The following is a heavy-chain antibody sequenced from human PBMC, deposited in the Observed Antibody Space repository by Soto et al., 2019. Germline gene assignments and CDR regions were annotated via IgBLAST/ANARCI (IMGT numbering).Heavy chain of an antibody. J-gene: IGHJ5*01. CDR1: GFSLSSSGVG. V-gene: IGHV2-5*02. CDR3: LHGHMVGATKYNWFDS. D-gene: IGHD1-26*01. CDR2: IYWDDAK. Sequence: ESGPTLVNPTQTLTLTCSSSGFSLSSSGVGVGWIRQPPGKALEWLALIYWDDAKRYSTSLKSRLTITKDNSKNQVVLTMTNMDAVDTATDVYLHGHMVGATKYNWFDSWGQGTLVTVSS.